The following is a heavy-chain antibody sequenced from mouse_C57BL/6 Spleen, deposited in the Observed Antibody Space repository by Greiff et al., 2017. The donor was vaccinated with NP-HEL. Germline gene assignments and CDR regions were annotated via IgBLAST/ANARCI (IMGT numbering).Heavy chain of an antibody. J-gene: IGHJ4*01. CDR3: ASIVTHYAMDY. CDR1: GYTFTNYW. V-gene: IGHV1-63*01. D-gene: IGHD2-5*01. Sequence: QVQLQQSGAELVRPGTSVKMSCKASGYTFTNYWIGWAKQRPGHGLEWIGDIYPGGGYTNYNEKFKGKATLTADKSSSTAYMQFSSLTSEDSAIYYCASIVTHYAMDYWGQGTSVTVSS. CDR2: IYPGGGYT.